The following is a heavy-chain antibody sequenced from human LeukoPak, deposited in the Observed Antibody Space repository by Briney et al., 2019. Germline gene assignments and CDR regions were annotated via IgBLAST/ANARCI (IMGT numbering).Heavy chain of an antibody. CDR3: AKDRRPELRYFDWLTDY. J-gene: IGHJ4*02. CDR1: GYSFTSYW. CDR2: ISGSGGST. D-gene: IGHD3-9*01. Sequence: GESLKISCKGSGYSFTSYWIGWVRQAPGKGLEWVSAISGSGGSTYYADSVKGRFTISRDNSKNTLYPQMNSLRAEDTAVYYCAKDRRPELRYFDWLTDYWGQGTLVTVSS. V-gene: IGHV3-23*01.